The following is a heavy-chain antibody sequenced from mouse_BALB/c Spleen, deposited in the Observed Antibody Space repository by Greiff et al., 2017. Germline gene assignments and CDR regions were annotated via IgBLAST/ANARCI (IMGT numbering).Heavy chain of an antibody. CDR2: INSNGGST. Sequence: EVKLMESGGGLVQPGGSLKLSCAASGFTFSSYGMSWVRQTPDKRLELVATINSNGGSTYYPDSVKGRFTISRDNAKNTLYLQMSSLKSEDTAMYYCARDQFYLLPLMDYWGQGTSVTVSS. J-gene: IGHJ4*01. V-gene: IGHV5-6-3*01. CDR1: GFTFSSYG. D-gene: IGHD5-5*01. CDR3: ARDQFYLLPLMDY.